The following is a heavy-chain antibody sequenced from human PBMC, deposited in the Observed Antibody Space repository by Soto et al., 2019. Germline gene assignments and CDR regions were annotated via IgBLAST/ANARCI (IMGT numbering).Heavy chain of an antibody. V-gene: IGHV1-46*03. J-gene: IGHJ6*02. D-gene: IGHD6-13*01. CDR3: ARDTVAAAGKDYYYYGMDV. Sequence: QVQLVQSGAEVKKPGASVKVSCKASGHTFTSYYMQWVRQAPGQGLEWMGIINPSGGSTSYAQKVQGRVTMTRDTSTSTVYMELSSLRSEDTAVYYCARDTVAAAGKDYYYYGMDVWGQGTTVTVSS. CDR2: INPSGGST. CDR1: GHTFTSYY.